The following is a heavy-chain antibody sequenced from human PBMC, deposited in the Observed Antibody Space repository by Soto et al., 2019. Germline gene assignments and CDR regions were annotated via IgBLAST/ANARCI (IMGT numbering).Heavy chain of an antibody. CDR2: ISYDGSNK. V-gene: IGHV3-30-3*01. J-gene: IGHJ6*02. CDR3: ARDLAYCSGGSCYSYYYGMDV. CDR1: GFTFSSYA. Sequence: GGSLRLSCAASGFTFSSYAMHWVRQAPGKGLEWVAVISYDGSNKYYADSVKGRFTISRENSKNKLYLQMNSLRAEDTAVYYCARDLAYCSGGSCYSYYYGMDVWGQGTTVTVSS. D-gene: IGHD2-15*01.